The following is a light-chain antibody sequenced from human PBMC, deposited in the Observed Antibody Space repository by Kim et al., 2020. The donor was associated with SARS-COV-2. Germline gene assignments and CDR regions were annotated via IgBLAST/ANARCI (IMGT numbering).Light chain of an antibody. V-gene: IGKV1-39*01. Sequence: SVGDRVTITCRASQSIRNYLNWYQQKPGKAPKLLIYAASSLHSGAPSRFSGSGSGTDFTLTITSLQPEDFATYFCQQSHTAPLLSFGGGTKVDIK. CDR1: QSIRNY. J-gene: IGKJ4*01. CDR2: AAS. CDR3: QQSHTAPLLS.